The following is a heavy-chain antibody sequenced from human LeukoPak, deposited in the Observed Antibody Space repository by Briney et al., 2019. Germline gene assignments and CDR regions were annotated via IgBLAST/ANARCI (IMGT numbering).Heavy chain of an antibody. D-gene: IGHD1-14*01. CDR2: ISGSGGST. CDR3: ATPIRSAAVTTQCFDY. Sequence: PGGSLRLSCAASGFTFSSYAMSWVRQAPGKGLEWVSAISGSGGSTYYADSVKGRITISRDNSKNTLYLQMNSLRAEDTAVYYCATPIRSAAVTTQCFDYWGQGTLVTVSS. V-gene: IGHV3-23*01. CDR1: GFTFSSYA. J-gene: IGHJ4*02.